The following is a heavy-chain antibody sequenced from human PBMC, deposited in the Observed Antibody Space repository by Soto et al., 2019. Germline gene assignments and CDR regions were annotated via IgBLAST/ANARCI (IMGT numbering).Heavy chain of an antibody. V-gene: IGHV4-4*02. CDR3: AGDAFYSSSWYRWFDP. CDR2: IYHSGST. CDR1: GGSISSSNW. J-gene: IGHJ5*02. Sequence: QVQLQESGPGLVKPSGTLSLTCAVSGGSISSSNWWSWVLQPPGKGLEWIGEIYHSGSTNYNPSLKSRVTISVDKFKNQFSLKLGSVTAGDPSLYYCAGDAFYSSSWYRWFDPWGQGTLVTVSS. D-gene: IGHD6-13*01.